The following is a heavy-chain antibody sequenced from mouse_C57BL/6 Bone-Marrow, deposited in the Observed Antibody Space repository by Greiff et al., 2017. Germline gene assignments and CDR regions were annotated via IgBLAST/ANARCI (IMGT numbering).Heavy chain of an antibody. CDR2: ISSGGSYT. CDR3: ARPAGTSY. D-gene: IGHD4-1*01. V-gene: IGHV5-6*01. CDR1: GFTFSSYG. Sequence: EVMLVESGGDLVKPGGSLKLSCAASGFTFSSYGMSWVRQTPDKRLEWVATISSGGSYTYYPDSVKGRFTISRDNAKNTLYLQMSSLKSEDTAMYYCARPAGTSYWGQGTLVTVSA. J-gene: IGHJ3*01.